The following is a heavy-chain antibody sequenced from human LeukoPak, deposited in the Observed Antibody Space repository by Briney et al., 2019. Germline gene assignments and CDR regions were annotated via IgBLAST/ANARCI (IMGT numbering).Heavy chain of an antibody. CDR2: IYYSGST. D-gene: IGHD2-15*01. Sequence: SETLSLTCTVSGGSISSYYWSWIRQPPGKGLEWIGYIYYSGSTNYNPSLKSRVTISVDTSKNQFSLKLSSVTAADTAVYYCARVLNCSGGSCYLFILDYWGQGTLVTVFS. J-gene: IGHJ4*02. CDR3: ARVLNCSGGSCYLFILDY. V-gene: IGHV4-59*01. CDR1: GGSISSYY.